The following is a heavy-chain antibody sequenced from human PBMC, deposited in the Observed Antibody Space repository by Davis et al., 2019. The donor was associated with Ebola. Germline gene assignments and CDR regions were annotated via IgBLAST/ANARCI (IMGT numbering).Heavy chain of an antibody. V-gene: IGHV3-64*01. CDR2: ISSNGGST. CDR3: ASGLDY. J-gene: IGHJ4*02. Sequence: GESLKISCAASGFTFSSYAMHWVRQAPGKGLEYVSAISSNGGSTYYANSVKGRFTISRDNAKNSLSLQMDGLRVEDTAVYYCASGLDYWGQGSLVTVSS. CDR1: GFTFSSYA.